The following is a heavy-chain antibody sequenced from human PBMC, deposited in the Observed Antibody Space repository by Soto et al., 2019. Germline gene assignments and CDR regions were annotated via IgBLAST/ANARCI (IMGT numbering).Heavy chain of an antibody. J-gene: IGHJ5*02. D-gene: IGHD6-13*01. V-gene: IGHV2-5*02. CDR2: IYWDDDK. CDR3: ARTGEDSSSWGAQNGFDP. Sequence: QITLKESGPTLVKPTQTLTLTCTFSGFSLSTSGVGVGWIRQPPGKALEWLALIYWDDDKRYSPSLKSRLTITKDTSKNQVVLTMTNMDPVDTATYYCARTGEDSSSWGAQNGFDPWGQGTLVTVSS. CDR1: GFSLSTSGVG.